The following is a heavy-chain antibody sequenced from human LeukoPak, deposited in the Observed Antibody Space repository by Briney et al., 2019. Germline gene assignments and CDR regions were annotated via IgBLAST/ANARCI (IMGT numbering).Heavy chain of an antibody. CDR2: IRYDGSNK. CDR3: ARSGLSRFGF. D-gene: IGHD2/OR15-2a*01. Sequence: GGSLRLSCAASGFTFSSYGMHWVRQAPGKGLEWVTFIRYDGSNKYYADSVKGRFTISRDNSRNTLYLQMNSLRAEDTAVYYCARSGLSRFGFWGQGTLVTVSS. V-gene: IGHV3-30*02. CDR1: GFTFSSYG. J-gene: IGHJ4*02.